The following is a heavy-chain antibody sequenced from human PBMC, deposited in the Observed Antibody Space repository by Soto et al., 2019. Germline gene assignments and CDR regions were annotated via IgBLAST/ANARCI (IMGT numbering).Heavy chain of an antibody. D-gene: IGHD3-22*01. CDR2: LYYGRSA. CDR3: ALRSMAVVQEY. V-gene: IGHV4-59*01. Sequence: QVQLQESGPGLVKPSETLSLTCAVSGDSISSYYCMWIRQPPGKGLESIGYLYYGRSANYNPSLKSRVNLSVDTSTNQCSLTLSSMTAAYTSVYYCALRSMAVVQEYWGQGTLVTVSS. CDR1: GDSISSYY. J-gene: IGHJ4*02.